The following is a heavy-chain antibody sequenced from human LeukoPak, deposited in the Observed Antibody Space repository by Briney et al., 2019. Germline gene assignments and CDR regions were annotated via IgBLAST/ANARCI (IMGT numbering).Heavy chain of an antibody. Sequence: GGSLRLSCAASGFDVSSNYMTWVRQAPGKGLEWVSVIYSGGTTYSTDSVKGRFTLSRDNSRNTVFLQMNSLRAEDTAMYYCARVVSGIYDYNWGQGTLVTVPS. CDR3: ARVVSGIYDYN. CDR1: GFDVSSNY. J-gene: IGHJ4*02. V-gene: IGHV3-66*01. CDR2: IYSGGTT. D-gene: IGHD3-16*01.